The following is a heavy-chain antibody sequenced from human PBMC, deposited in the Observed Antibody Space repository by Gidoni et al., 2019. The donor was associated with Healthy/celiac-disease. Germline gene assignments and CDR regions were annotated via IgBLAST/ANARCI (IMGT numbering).Heavy chain of an antibody. CDR3: ARARWCSYYDILTGSVAPLQGAGYYYYYMDV. J-gene: IGHJ6*03. Sequence: QVQLVQSGAEVKKPGASVKVSCKASGYTFTSYGISWVRQAPGHGLEWMGWISAYNGNTNYAQKLQGRVTMTTDTSTSTAYMELRSLRSDDTAVYFCARARWCSYYDILTGSVAPLQGAGYYYYYMDVWGKGTTVTVSS. CDR1: GYTFTSYG. D-gene: IGHD3-9*01. V-gene: IGHV1-18*01. CDR2: ISAYNGNT.